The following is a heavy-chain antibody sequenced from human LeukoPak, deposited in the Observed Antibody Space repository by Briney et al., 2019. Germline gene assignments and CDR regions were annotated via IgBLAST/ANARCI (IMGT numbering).Heavy chain of an antibody. CDR1: GVSISSGSYY. J-gene: IGHJ3*02. CDR2: IHTSGST. CDR3: ARAELPYDAFDI. Sequence: SETLSLTCTVSGVSISSGSYYWSWIRQPAGKGLEWIGRIHTSGSTNYNPSLKSRVTISVDTSKNQFSLKLSSVTAADTAVYYCARAELPYDAFDIWGQGTMVTVSS. D-gene: IGHD1-26*01. V-gene: IGHV4-61*02.